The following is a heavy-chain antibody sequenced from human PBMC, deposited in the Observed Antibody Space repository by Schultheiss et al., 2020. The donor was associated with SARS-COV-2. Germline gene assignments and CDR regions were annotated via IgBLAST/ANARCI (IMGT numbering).Heavy chain of an antibody. CDR1: GGSISSGGYY. CDR2: IYYSGST. CDR3: ARDPAPGYSSSWLFDY. Sequence: SETLSLTCTVSGGSISSGGYYWSWIRQHPGKGLEWIGYIYYSGSTNYNPSLKSRVSISVDTSKNQFSLKLSSVTAADTAVYYCARDPAPGYSSSWLFDYWGQGTLVTVSS. V-gene: IGHV4-61*08. D-gene: IGHD6-13*01. J-gene: IGHJ4*02.